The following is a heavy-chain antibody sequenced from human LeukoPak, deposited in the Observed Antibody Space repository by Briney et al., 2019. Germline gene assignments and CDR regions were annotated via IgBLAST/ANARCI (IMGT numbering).Heavy chain of an antibody. CDR2: IRSKANSYAT. V-gene: IGHV3-73*01. Sequence: GGSLRLSCAASGFTFSGSAMHWVRQASGKGLEWVGRIRSKANSYATAYAASVKGRFTISRDDSKNTAYLQMNSLKTEDTAVYYCTRHGDWYYYDSSGYSTGWGQGTLVTVSS. CDR3: TRHGDWYYYDSSGYSTG. CDR1: GFTFSGSA. J-gene: IGHJ4*02. D-gene: IGHD3-22*01.